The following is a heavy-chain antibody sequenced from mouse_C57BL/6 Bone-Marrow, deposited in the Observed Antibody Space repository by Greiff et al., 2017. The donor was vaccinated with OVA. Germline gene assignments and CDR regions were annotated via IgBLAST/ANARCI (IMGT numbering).Heavy chain of an antibody. CDR2: IYPRSGNT. CDR3: AREKGKRDFDY. J-gene: IGHJ2*01. D-gene: IGHD2-1*01. V-gene: IGHV1-81*01. Sequence: VQLQESGAELARPGASVKLSCKASGYTFTSYGISWVKQRTGQGLEWIGEIYPRSGNTYYNEKFKGKATLTADKSSSTAYMELRSLTSEDSAVYFCAREKGKRDFDYWGQGTTLTVSS. CDR1: GYTFTSYG.